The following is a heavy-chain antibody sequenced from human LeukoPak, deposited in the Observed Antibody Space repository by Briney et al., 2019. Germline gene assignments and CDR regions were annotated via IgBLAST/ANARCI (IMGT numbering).Heavy chain of an antibody. Sequence: GGSLRLSCAASGFTFSSYSMNWVRQAPGKGLEWVANIKQDGSEKYYVDSGKGRFTISRDNAKNSLYLQMNSLRAEDTAVYYCAELGITMIGGVWGKGTTVTISS. D-gene: IGHD3-10*02. CDR3: AELGITMIGGV. CDR2: IKQDGSEK. CDR1: GFTFSSYS. V-gene: IGHV3-7*01. J-gene: IGHJ6*04.